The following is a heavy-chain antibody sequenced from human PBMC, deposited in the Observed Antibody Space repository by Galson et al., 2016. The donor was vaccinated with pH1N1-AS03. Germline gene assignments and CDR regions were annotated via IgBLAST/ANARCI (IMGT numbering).Heavy chain of an antibody. CDR1: EFSFSRFA. J-gene: IGHJ4*02. CDR2: IIGSGENT. V-gene: IGHV3-23*01. D-gene: IGHD2-15*01. CDR3: AKGSGYCSDATCYRFDR. Sequence: SLRLSCAASEFSFSRFAMAWVRQAPGKGLEWVSSIIGSGENTWYAESAKGRFTITRDNSQNQLYLQLNSLRAEDTALYYCAKGSGYCSDATCYRFDRWGQGTLVTVSS.